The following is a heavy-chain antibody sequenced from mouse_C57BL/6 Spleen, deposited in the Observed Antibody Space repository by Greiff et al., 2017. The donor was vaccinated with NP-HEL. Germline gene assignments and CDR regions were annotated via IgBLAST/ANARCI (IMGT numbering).Heavy chain of an antibody. V-gene: IGHV1-55*01. CDR3: ARVSPSYYSNYDY. CDR2: IYPGSGSP. CDR1: GYTFTSYW. J-gene: IGHJ2*01. Sequence: QIQLQQPGAELVKPGASVKMSCKASGYTFTSYWITWVKQRPGQGLEWIGDIYPGSGSPNYNEKFKSKATLTVATSSSTAYMQLSSLTSEDSAVYYCARVSPSYYSNYDYWGQGTTLTVSS. D-gene: IGHD2-5*01.